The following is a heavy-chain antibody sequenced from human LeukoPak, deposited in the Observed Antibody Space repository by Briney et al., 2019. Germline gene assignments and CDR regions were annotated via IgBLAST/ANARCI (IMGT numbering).Heavy chain of an antibody. CDR1: GGSISSSSYS. CDR2: IYYSGST. CDR3: ARLAEAVAGD. Sequence: PSETLSLTCTVSGGSISSSSYSWGWIRQPPGKGLEWIGSIYYSGSTYYNPSLKSRVTISVDTSKNRFSLKLSSVTAADTAVYYCARLAEAVAGDWGQGTLVTVSS. J-gene: IGHJ4*02. V-gene: IGHV4-39*01. D-gene: IGHD6-19*01.